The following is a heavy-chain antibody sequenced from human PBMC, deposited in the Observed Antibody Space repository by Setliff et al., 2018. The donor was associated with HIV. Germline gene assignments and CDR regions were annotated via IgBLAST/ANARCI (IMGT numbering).Heavy chain of an antibody. CDR3: ARGATYYNFWTAPPPIDY. CDR2: IIPIYGTA. D-gene: IGHD3-3*01. V-gene: IGHV1-69*05. J-gene: IGHJ4*02. Sequence: KASGGTFSSYAISWVRQAPGQGLEWMGGIIPIYGTANYAQKCKGRVTITTDESTSTAYMDLSSLRSEDTAVYYWARGATYYNFWTAPPPIDYWGQGTLVTVSS. CDR1: GGTFSSYA.